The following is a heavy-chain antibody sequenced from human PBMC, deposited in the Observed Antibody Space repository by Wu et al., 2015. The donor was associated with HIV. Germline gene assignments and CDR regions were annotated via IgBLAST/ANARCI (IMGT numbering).Heavy chain of an antibody. D-gene: IGHD2-15*01. CDR3: ARNVVGSIGGGYTYYGMDV. CDR2: IIPIFGTT. CDR1: GDTLSTYA. Sequence: QVQLVQSGAEVKKPGSSVKVSCKASGDTLSTYAVSWVRQASGQGLEWMGRIIPIFGTTDYAQSFQGRLTITAGESTNTVYMELSSLRPDDTAVYYCARNVVGSIGGGYTYYGMDVWGQRDHGHRLL. V-gene: IGHV1-69*13. J-gene: IGHJ6*04.